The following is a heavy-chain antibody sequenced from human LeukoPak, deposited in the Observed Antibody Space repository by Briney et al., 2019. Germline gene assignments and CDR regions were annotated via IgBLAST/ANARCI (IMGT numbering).Heavy chain of an antibody. J-gene: IGHJ4*02. CDR3: ARAIAVAVPYSADY. CDR2: MNPNSGNT. Sequence: ASVKVSCKSSGYTFTRYGITWVRQAPGQGLEWMGWMNPNSGNTGYAQKFQGRVTMTRNTSISTAYMELSSLRSEDTAVYYCARAIAVAVPYSADYWGQGTLVTVSS. CDR1: GYTFTRYG. D-gene: IGHD6-19*01. V-gene: IGHV1-8*01.